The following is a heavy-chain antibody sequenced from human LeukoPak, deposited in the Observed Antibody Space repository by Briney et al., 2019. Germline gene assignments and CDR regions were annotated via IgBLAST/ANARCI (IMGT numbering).Heavy chain of an antibody. CDR1: GFSFSAAW. CDR2: IKNDGSDK. D-gene: IGHD5-12*01. J-gene: IGHJ4*02. V-gene: IGHV3-7*01. Sequence: GGSLRLSCEASGFSFSAAWMTWLRQAPGKGLEWVATIKNDGSDKYYVDSVKGRFTLSRDNAKNSVYLQMNSLRVEDTAVYYCVNLGYSDGGRGTLVTVSS. CDR3: VNLGYSD.